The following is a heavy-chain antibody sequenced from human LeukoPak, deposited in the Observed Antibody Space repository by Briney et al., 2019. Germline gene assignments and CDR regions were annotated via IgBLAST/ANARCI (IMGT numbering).Heavy chain of an antibody. J-gene: IGHJ5*02. CDR2: ISAYNGNT. CDR1: GYTFTSYG. CDR3: ARAYYDFWSGYRKNWFDP. Sequence: GASVKVSCKASGYTFTSYGISWVRQAPGQGLEWMGWISAYNGNTNYAQKLQGRVTMTTDTSTSTAYMELRSLRSDDTAVYYCARAYYDFWSGYRKNWFDPWGQGTLVTVSS. V-gene: IGHV1-18*01. D-gene: IGHD3-3*01.